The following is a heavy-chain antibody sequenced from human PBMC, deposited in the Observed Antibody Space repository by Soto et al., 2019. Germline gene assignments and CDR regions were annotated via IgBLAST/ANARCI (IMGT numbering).Heavy chain of an antibody. D-gene: IGHD1-1*01. CDR2: ISAHNGNT. CDR1: GYGFTTYG. J-gene: IGHJ4*02. V-gene: IGHV1-18*01. CDR3: ARGRYGDY. Sequence: QVHLVQSGAEGKKPGASVKVSCKGSGYGFTTYGITWVRQAPGQGLEWMAWISAHNGNTDYAQNLQGRVTVTRDTATSTAYMELRSLRSDDTAVYYCARGRYGDYWGQGALVTVSS.